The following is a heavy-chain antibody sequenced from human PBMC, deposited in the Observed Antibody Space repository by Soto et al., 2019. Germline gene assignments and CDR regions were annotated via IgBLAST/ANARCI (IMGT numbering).Heavy chain of an antibody. CDR2: ISAYNGNT. CDR3: ARPRGSSPEYDAFDI. J-gene: IGHJ3*02. CDR1: GYTFTSYG. D-gene: IGHD6-25*01. Sequence: ASVKVTCKASGYTFTSYGISWVRQAPGQGLEWMGWISAYNGNTNYAQKLQGRVTMTTDTSTSTAYMELRSLRSDDTAVYYCARPRGSSPEYDAFDIWGQGTMVTVSS. V-gene: IGHV1-18*01.